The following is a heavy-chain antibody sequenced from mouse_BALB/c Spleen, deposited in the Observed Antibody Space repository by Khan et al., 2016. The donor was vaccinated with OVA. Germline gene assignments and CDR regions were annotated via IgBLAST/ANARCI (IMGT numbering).Heavy chain of an antibody. CDR3: ARTARIKY. Sequence: EVKLEVSGPGLVKPSQSLSLTCTVTGYSITSGYGWNWIRQFPGNKLEWMGYISYSGSTHYNPSLTSRISITRDTSKNQFFLQLNSVTTEDTATYYCARTARIKYWGQGTTRTVSA. J-gene: IGHJ2*01. V-gene: IGHV3-2*02. D-gene: IGHD1-2*01. CDR1: GYSITSGYG. CDR2: ISYSGST.